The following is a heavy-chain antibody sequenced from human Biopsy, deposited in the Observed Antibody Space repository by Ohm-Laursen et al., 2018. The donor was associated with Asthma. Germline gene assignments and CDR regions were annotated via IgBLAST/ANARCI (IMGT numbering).Heavy chain of an antibody. J-gene: IGHJ2*01. CDR2: IYYSGRT. V-gene: IGHV4-39*02. D-gene: IGHD6-6*01. CDR1: GDAMSTSGSY. CDR3: ARAVSSSSYWYFDL. Sequence: SDTLSLTWIVSGDAMSTSGSYWGWIRQSPGKGLEWIGSIYYSGRTYYNPSLESRLTISADTSKNHFSLKVTSVTAADTAVYYCARAVSSSSYWYFDLWGRGDLVTVSS.